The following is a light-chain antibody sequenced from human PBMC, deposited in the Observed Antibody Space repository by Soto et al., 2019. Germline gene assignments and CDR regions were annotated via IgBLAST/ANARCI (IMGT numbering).Light chain of an antibody. J-gene: IGKJ1*01. CDR3: QQYNNGPLT. V-gene: IGKV3-15*01. CDR1: QSVSSN. Sequence: EIVMTQSPSTLSVSPGERATLSCRASQSVSSNLAWYQQKPGQAPRLLIYGASTRATGIPARFSGSGSGTEFTLTISSLQSEDFAFYYCQQYNNGPLTFGQGTKVEIK. CDR2: GAS.